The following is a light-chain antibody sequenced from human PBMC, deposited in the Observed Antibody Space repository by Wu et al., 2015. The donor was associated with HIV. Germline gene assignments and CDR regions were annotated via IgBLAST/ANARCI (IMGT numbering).Light chain of an antibody. J-gene: IGKJ5*01. CDR3: QQYNNWVT. CDR1: QSVDSN. Sequence: EIVLTQSPATLSVSPGERATLSCRASQSVDSNLVWYQQKPGQAPRLLIYGASTRATGIAARFSGSGSGTEFTLTISSMQSEDFAIYYCQQYNNWVTFGQGTRLEIK. V-gene: IGKV3-15*01. CDR2: GAS.